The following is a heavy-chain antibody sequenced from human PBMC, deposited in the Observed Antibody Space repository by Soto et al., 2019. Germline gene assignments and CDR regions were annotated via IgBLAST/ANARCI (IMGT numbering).Heavy chain of an antibody. Sequence: WVRHANRQGLEWMGGIIPIFGTANYAQKFQGRVTITADESTSTAYMELSSLRSEDTAVYYCARGNIVATIDYYYGMDVWGQGTTVTVSS. D-gene: IGHD5-12*01. V-gene: IGHV1-69*01. CDR2: IIPIFGTA. J-gene: IGHJ6*02. CDR3: ARGNIVATIDYYYGMDV.